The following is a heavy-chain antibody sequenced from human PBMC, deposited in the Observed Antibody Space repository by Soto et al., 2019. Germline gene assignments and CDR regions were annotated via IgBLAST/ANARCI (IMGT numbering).Heavy chain of an antibody. V-gene: IGHV3-53*01. D-gene: IGHD3-10*01. CDR1: GFTVSSNY. Sequence: GGSLRLSCAASGFTVSSNYMSWVRQAPGKGLEWVSVIYSGGSTYYADSVKGRFTISRDNSKNTLYLQMNSLRAEDTAVYYCASDNMVRGVIGYYWGQGTLVTVSS. J-gene: IGHJ4*02. CDR3: ASDNMVRGVIGYY. CDR2: IYSGGST.